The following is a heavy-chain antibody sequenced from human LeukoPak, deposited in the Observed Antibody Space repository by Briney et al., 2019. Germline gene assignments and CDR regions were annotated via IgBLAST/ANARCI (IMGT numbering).Heavy chain of an antibody. CDR3: ARDSGWGDIVVVPAFY. CDR1: GFTFSSYS. J-gene: IGHJ4*02. CDR2: ISSSSYI. D-gene: IGHD2-2*01. Sequence: GGSLRLSCAASGFTFSSYSMNWVRQAPGKGLEWVSSISSSSYIYYADSVKGRFTISRDNAKSSLYLQMNSLRAEDTAVYYCARDSGWGDIVVVPAFYWGQGTLVTVSS. V-gene: IGHV3-21*01.